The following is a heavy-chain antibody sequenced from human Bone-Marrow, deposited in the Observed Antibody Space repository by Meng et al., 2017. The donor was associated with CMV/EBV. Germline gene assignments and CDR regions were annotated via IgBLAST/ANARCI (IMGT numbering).Heavy chain of an antibody. Sequence: GESLKISCAASGFTFSSYAMSWVRQAQGKGLEWVSVIYSGGSSTYYADSVKGRFTISRDNSKNTLYLQMNSLRAEDTAVYYCAKANYDFWSGFDYYYYGMDVWGQRTTVTVSS. D-gene: IGHD3-3*01. CDR1: GFTFSSYA. CDR3: AKANYDFWSGFDYYYYGMDV. V-gene: IGHV3-23*03. CDR2: IYSGGSST. J-gene: IGHJ6*02.